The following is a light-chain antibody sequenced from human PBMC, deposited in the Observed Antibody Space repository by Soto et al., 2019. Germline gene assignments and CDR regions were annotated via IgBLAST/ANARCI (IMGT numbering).Light chain of an antibody. V-gene: IGKV1-33*01. CDR3: QQYENLPT. CDR1: QNIKNY. CDR2: DAS. J-gene: IGKJ5*01. Sequence: DVQMTQSPSSLSASVGYRFTITCQASQNIKNYFNWYQQKPGRAPKLLIYDASNLEAGVPSMLRGSGSGTDFTFTISRLQPEDIATYYCQQYENLPTFGQGTRLEIK.